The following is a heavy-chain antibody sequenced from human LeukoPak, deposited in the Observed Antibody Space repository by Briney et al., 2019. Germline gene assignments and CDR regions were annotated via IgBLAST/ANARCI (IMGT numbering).Heavy chain of an antibody. CDR3: ASKLERRNYYYYMDV. CDR1: GFTFSSYS. Sequence: GGSLRLSCAASGFTFSSYSVNWVRQAPGKGLEWVSYISSSSSTIYYADSVKGRFTISRDNAKNSLYLQMNSLRAEDTAVYYCASKLERRNYYYYMDVWGKGTTVTISS. J-gene: IGHJ6*03. V-gene: IGHV3-48*01. CDR2: ISSSSSTI. D-gene: IGHD1-1*01.